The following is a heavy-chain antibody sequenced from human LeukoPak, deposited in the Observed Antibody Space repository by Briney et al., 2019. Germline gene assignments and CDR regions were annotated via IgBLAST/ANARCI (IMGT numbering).Heavy chain of an antibody. J-gene: IGHJ4*02. CDR1: GGSFSGYY. Sequence: PSETLSLTCAVYGGSFSGYYWSWIRQPPGKGLEWIGEINHSGSTKYNPSLKSRVTISVDTSKNQFSLKLSSVTAADTAVYYCVSSYGGYVLDYWGQGTLVIVSS. D-gene: IGHD5-12*01. CDR2: INHSGST. V-gene: IGHV4-34*01. CDR3: VSSYGGYVLDY.